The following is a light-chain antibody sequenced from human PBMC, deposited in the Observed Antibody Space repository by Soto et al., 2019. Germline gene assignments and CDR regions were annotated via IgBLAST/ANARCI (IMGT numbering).Light chain of an antibody. Sequence: EIVLTQSPDTLSLSPGERATLSCRASQSVRSNYLAWYQQKPGQAPRFLIYDASSRATGIPDRFSGSGSGKDFTLTISRLEPEDFAVYYCQPYGSSPLTFGGGTKVEIK. CDR1: QSVRSNY. V-gene: IGKV3-20*01. CDR2: DAS. J-gene: IGKJ4*01. CDR3: QPYGSSPLT.